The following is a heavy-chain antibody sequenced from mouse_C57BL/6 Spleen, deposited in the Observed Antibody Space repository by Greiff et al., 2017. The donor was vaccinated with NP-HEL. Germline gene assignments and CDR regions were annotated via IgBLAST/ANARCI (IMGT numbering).Heavy chain of an antibody. V-gene: IGHV1-18*01. CDR1: GYTFTDYN. D-gene: IGHD1-1*01. J-gene: IGHJ4*01. Sequence: EVQLQQSGPELVKPGASVKIPCKASGYTFTDYNMDWVKQSHGKSLEWIGDINPNNGGTIYNQKFKGKATLTVDKSSSTAYMELRSLTSEDTAVYYCARNLGYYGSSRRLYAMDYWGQGTSVTVSS. CDR2: INPNNGGT. CDR3: ARNLGYYGSSRRLYAMDY.